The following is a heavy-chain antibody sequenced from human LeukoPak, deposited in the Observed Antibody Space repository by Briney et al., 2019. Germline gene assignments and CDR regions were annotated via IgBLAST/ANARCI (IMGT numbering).Heavy chain of an antibody. V-gene: IGHV3-21*01. D-gene: IGHD3-22*01. J-gene: IGHJ4*02. CDR2: ISSSSSYI. CDR3: ARDIVRYYYDSSGPFDY. Sequence: PGGSLRLSCAASGFTFSSYSMNWVRQAPGKGLEWVSSISSSSSYIYYADSVKCRFTISRDNAKNSLYLQMNSLRAEDTAVYYCARDIVRYYYDSSGPFDYWGQGTLVTVSS. CDR1: GFTFSSYS.